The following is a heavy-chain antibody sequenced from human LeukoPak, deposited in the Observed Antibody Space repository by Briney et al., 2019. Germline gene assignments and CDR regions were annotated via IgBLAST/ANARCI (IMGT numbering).Heavy chain of an antibody. CDR3: ARGGISMVRGDPLFDY. CDR2: IYTSGST. D-gene: IGHD3-10*01. Sequence: SETLSLTCTVSGGSISSGTYYWSWIRQPAGKGLEWIGRIYTSGSTNYNPSLKSRVTISVDTSKNQFSLKLSSVPAADTAVYYCARGGISMVRGDPLFDYWGQGTLVTVSS. CDR1: GGSISSGTYY. J-gene: IGHJ4*02. V-gene: IGHV4-61*02.